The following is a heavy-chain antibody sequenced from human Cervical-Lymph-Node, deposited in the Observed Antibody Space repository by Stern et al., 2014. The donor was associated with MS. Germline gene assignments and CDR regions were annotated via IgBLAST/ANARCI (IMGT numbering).Heavy chain of an antibody. CDR1: GFTFSSYS. CDR3: AREWQQQVNWFDP. CDR2: ITSSSSTT. V-gene: IGHV3-48*02. Sequence: EVQLVESGGRLIQPGGSLRLSCAASGFTFSSYSMNWVRQAPGKGLEWISYITSSSSTTYYADSVKGRFTISRDNAKNSLYLQMNSLRDEDTAVYYCAREWQQQVNWFDPWGQGTLVTVSS. D-gene: IGHD6-13*01. J-gene: IGHJ5*02.